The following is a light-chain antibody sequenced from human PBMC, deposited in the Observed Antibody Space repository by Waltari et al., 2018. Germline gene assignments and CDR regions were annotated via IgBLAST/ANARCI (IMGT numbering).Light chain of an antibody. CDR1: QSVSSN. Sequence: ERVMTQSPATLSVSPGERATLSCRASQSVSSNLAWYQQKPGQAPRLLIHGASPRATGVPTRFSGSGSGTGFTLTIDSLQSEDFAVYYCQHYNNWPPSWTFGQGTKVEIK. CDR2: GAS. CDR3: QHYNNWPPSWT. J-gene: IGKJ1*01. V-gene: IGKV3-15*01.